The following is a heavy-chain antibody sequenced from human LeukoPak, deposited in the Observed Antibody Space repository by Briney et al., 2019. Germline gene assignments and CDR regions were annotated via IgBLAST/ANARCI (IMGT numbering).Heavy chain of an antibody. V-gene: IGHV3-21*01. Sequence: PGGSLRLSCAASGFTFSSYSMNWVRQAPGKGLEWVSSISSSSSYIYYADSVKGRFTISRDNAKNSLYLQMNSLRAEDTAVYYCANGYSYGTAFDYWGQGILVTVSS. CDR3: ANGYSYGTAFDY. J-gene: IGHJ4*02. CDR2: ISSSSSYI. D-gene: IGHD5-18*01. CDR1: GFTFSSYS.